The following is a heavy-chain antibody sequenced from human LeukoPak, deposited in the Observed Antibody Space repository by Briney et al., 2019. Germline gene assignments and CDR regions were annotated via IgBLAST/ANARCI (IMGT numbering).Heavy chain of an antibody. V-gene: IGHV1-18*01. CDR3: ARDFGGSYTGGGWFDP. D-gene: IGHD1-26*01. CDR2: INAYNGNT. CDR1: CYRDRRYS. Sequence: ASVKDSCKAACYRDRRYSISCLRQAAGRTGERRGGINAYNGNTKYAQTLQRRVTMTTDTSTNTAYMELRSLRSDDTAVYYCARDFGGSYTGGGWFDPWGQGTLVTVSS. J-gene: IGHJ5*02.